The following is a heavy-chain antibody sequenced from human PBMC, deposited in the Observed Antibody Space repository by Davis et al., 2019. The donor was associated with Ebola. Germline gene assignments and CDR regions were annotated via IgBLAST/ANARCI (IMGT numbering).Heavy chain of an antibody. J-gene: IGHJ3*02. D-gene: IGHD5-12*01. CDR1: GDSVSGSSGA. V-gene: IGHV6-1*01. CDR3: ARGWLRTGLDI. CDR2: TYYSSKWYN. Sequence: PSETLSLTCAISGDSVSGSSGAWNWIRQSPSRGLEWLGRTYYSSKWYNHYAASVKSRTTINADTSKNQFSLQLNSVTPEDTAVYYCARGWLRTGLDIWGQGTMVIVSS.